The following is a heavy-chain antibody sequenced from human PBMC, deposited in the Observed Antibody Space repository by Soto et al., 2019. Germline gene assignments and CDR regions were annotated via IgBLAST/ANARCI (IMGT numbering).Heavy chain of an antibody. Sequence: SETLSLTCAVSGYSISSGYYWGWIRQPPGKGLEWIGSIYHSGSTYYNPSLKSRVTISVDTSKNQFSLKLSSVTAADTAVYYCARGAPVGRQWLAVNWFDPWGQGTLVTVPP. D-gene: IGHD6-19*01. V-gene: IGHV4-38-2*01. J-gene: IGHJ5*02. CDR3: ARGAPVGRQWLAVNWFDP. CDR2: IYHSGST. CDR1: GYSISSGYY.